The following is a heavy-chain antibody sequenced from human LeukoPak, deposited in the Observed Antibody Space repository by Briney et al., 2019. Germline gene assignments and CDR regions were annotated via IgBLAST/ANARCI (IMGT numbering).Heavy chain of an antibody. Sequence: GGSLRLSCAASGFTFGSYAMHWVRQAPGKGLEWVTLISYDGNNKEYADSVKGRFTISRDNSKNSLYLQMNSLRGEDTAMYYCARGMDYDFLAGPPDYWGQGTLVTASS. CDR3: ARGMDYDFLAGPPDY. D-gene: IGHD3-9*01. CDR1: GFTFGSYA. V-gene: IGHV3-30*04. CDR2: ISYDGNNK. J-gene: IGHJ4*02.